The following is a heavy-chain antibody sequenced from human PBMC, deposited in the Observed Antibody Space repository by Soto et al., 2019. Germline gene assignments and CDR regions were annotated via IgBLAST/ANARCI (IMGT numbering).Heavy chain of an antibody. D-gene: IGHD5-12*01. CDR3: ARVHYPLLRYSGYDSDSNYYYGMDV. V-gene: IGHV1-69*01. CDR1: GGTFSSYA. J-gene: IGHJ6*02. CDR2: TTPSLGTA. Sequence: QVQLVQSGAEVKKPGSSVKVSCKASGGTFSSYAISWVRQAPGQGLEWLGGTTPSLGTANYEQRFQGRVTITADESTSTVYMELSSHRSEDKAVYYCARVHYPLLRYSGYDSDSNYYYGMDVWGQGTTVTVSS.